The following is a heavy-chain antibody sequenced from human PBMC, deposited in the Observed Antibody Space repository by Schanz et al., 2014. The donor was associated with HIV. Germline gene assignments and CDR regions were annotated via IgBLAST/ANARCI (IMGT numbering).Heavy chain of an antibody. J-gene: IGHJ1*01. V-gene: IGHV3-30*18. Sequence: VQLVESGGGLVQRGGSLRLSCVASGFTFSHYWMSWVRQAPGKGLEWVAVISYDGSNKYYADSVEGRFTISRDNSKNTVYLQMNSLRAEDTALYYCAKRGPYTGRYEYFQQWGQGTLVTVSS. D-gene: IGHD1-26*01. CDR2: ISYDGSNK. CDR3: AKRGPYTGRYEYFQQ. CDR1: GFTFSHYW.